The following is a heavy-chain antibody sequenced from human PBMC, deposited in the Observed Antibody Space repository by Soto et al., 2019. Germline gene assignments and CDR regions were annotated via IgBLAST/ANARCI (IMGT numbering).Heavy chain of an antibody. V-gene: IGHV4-59*01. CDR2: IYSSGGT. D-gene: IGHD3-10*01. CDR1: GDSMNTYY. CDR3: ARGSGWLPDL. Sequence: QVQLQESGPGLVKSSETLSLTCTVSGDSMNTYYWSWIRQSPGKGLEWIGYIYSSGGTNYNPSLKSRFTISVDTSKNQFSLKLTSVTAADSAVYYCARGSGWLPDLWGHGTLVTVST. J-gene: IGHJ5*02.